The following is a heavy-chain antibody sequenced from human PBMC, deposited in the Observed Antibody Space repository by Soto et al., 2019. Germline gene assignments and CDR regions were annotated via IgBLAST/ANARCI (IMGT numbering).Heavy chain of an antibody. J-gene: IGHJ6*02. V-gene: IGHV1-3*01. CDR3: ARDAGSATSCHTHGNFYAMDV. CDR2: INAGNGNP. CDR1: GYTFNTND. Sequence: ASLPFSCQSSGYTFNTNDMHWVRPAPGQRLTWLGWINAGNGNPSYSRKSPGRGTNTRDPSGSTAYIELSSLRTEDTDVYYCARDAGSATSCHTHGNFYAMDVWGEGETLTGS. D-gene: IGHD2-2*01.